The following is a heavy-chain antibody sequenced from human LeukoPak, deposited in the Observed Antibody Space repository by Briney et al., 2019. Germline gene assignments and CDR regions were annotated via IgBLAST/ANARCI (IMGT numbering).Heavy chain of an antibody. CDR3: AREHPVSGSYLYDAFDI. J-gene: IGHJ3*02. V-gene: IGHV1-2*02. CDR2: INPNSGGT. CDR1: GGTFSSYA. D-gene: IGHD1-26*01. Sequence: ASVKVSCKASGGTFSSYAISWVRQAPGQGLEWMGWINPNSGGTNYAQKFQGRVTMTRDTSISTAYMELRSLRSDDTAVYYCAREHPVSGSYLYDAFDIWGQGTMVTVSS.